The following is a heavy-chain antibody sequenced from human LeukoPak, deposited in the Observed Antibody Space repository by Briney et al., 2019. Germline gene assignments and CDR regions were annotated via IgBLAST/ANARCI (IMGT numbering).Heavy chain of an antibody. D-gene: IGHD4-17*01. Sequence: GGSLRLSCAASGFMFSSYWMSWVRQAPGKGLEWVANIKQDGSEKYYVDSVKGRFTVSRDNSKNTLYLQMNSLRAEDTAVYYCAKDPARYGDYGYYFDYWGQGTLVTVSS. V-gene: IGHV3-7*03. CDR3: AKDPARYGDYGYYFDY. CDR1: GFMFSSYW. J-gene: IGHJ4*02. CDR2: IKQDGSEK.